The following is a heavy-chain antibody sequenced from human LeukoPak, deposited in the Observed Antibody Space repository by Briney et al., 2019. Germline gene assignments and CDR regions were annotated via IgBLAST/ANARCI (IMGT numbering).Heavy chain of an antibody. CDR3: STIDY. CDR1: GFTLSSYA. Sequence: PGGSLRLSCAASGFTLSSYAMSWVRQAPGKGLEWVSVIYSTGSTYYADSVKGRFTISRDNSKNTLYLQMNSLRAEDTAVYYCSTIDYWGQGTLVTVSS. V-gene: IGHV3-66*01. CDR2: IYSTGST. J-gene: IGHJ4*02.